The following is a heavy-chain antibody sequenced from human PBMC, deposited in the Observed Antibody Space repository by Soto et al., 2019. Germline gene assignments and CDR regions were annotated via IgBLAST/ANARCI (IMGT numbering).Heavy chain of an antibody. D-gene: IGHD4-4*01. Sequence: QLQLQESGSGLVKPSQTLSLTCAVSGGSISSGGYSWSWIRQPPGKGLEWSGYIYHSGSTYYNPSLKSRVTISVDKSKNQFSLKLISVTAADTAMYYCARWMTTVTTIDYWGQGTLVTVSS. CDR3: ARWMTTVTTIDY. CDR1: GGSISSGGYS. J-gene: IGHJ4*02. V-gene: IGHV4-30-2*01. CDR2: IYHSGST.